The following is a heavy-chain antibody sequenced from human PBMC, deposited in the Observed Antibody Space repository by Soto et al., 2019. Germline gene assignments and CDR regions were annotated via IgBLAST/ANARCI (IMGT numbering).Heavy chain of an antibody. V-gene: IGHV1-24*01. CDR2: FDPEDGET. D-gene: IGHD5-12*01. J-gene: IGHJ4*02. Sequence: ASVKVSCKVSGYTLTELSMHWVRQAPGKGLEWMGGFDPEDGETIYAQKFQGRVTMTEDTSTDTAYMELSSLRSEDTAVYYCATGHRDGYNFVDWGQGTLVTVSS. CDR3: ATGHRDGYNFVD. CDR1: GYTLTELS.